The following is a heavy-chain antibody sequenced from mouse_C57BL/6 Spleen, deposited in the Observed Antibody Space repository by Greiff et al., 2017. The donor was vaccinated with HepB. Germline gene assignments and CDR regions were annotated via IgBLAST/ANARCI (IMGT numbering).Heavy chain of an antibody. D-gene: IGHD1-1*01. Sequence: VQLQQSGPELVKPGASVKISCKASGYSFTDYNMNWVKQSNGKSLEWIGVINPNYGTTSYNQKFKGKATLTVDQSSSTAYMQLNSLTSEDSAVYYCASLPITTVVATDYAMDYWGQGTSVTVSS. CDR3: ASLPITTVVATDYAMDY. V-gene: IGHV1-39*01. CDR1: GYSFTDYN. CDR2: INPNYGTT. J-gene: IGHJ4*01.